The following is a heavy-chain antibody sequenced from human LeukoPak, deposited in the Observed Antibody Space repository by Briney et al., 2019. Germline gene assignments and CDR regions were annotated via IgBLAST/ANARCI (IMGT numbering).Heavy chain of an antibody. V-gene: IGHV1-2*02. Sequence: ASVKVSCKASGYTFTGYYMHWVRQAPGQGLEWMGWTNPNSGGTNYAQKFQGRVTMTRDTSISTAYMELSRLRSDDTAVYYCARGRTVVTTGAWFDPWGQGTLVTVSS. CDR2: TNPNSGGT. CDR3: ARGRTVVTTGAWFDP. CDR1: GYTFTGYY. D-gene: IGHD4-23*01. J-gene: IGHJ5*02.